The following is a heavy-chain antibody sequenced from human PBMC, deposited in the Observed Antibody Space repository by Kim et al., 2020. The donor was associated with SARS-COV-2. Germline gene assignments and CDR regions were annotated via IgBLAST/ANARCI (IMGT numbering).Heavy chain of an antibody. Sequence: SETLSLTCTVSGGSISSGGYYWSWIRQHPGKGLEWIGYIYYSGSTYYNPSLKSRVTISVDTSKNQFSLKLSSVTAADTAVYYCARDGPPQHSGYRGGYYYYDVDVWGQGPTVTVSS. CDR3: ARDGPPQHSGYRGGYYYYDVDV. CDR2: IYYSGST. D-gene: IGHD5-12*01. CDR1: GGSISSGGYY. V-gene: IGHV4-31*03. J-gene: IGHJ6*02.